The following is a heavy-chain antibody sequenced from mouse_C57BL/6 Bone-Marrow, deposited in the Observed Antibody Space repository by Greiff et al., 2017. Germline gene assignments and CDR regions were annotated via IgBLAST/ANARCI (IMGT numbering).Heavy chain of an antibody. CDR2: INPGSGGT. J-gene: IGHJ4*01. D-gene: IGHD2-12*01. V-gene: IGHV1-54*01. CDR1: GYAFTNYL. CDR3: ARTLRRGMDY. Sequence: VQLQQSGAELVRPGTSVKVSCKASGYAFTNYLIEWVKQRPGQGLEWIGVINPGSGGTNYNEKFKGKATLTADKSSSTAYMQLSSLTSEDSAVYFCARTLRRGMDYWGQGTSVTVSS.